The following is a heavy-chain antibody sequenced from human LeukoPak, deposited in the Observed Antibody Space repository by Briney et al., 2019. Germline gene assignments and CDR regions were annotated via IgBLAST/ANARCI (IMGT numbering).Heavy chain of an antibody. CDR3: AREAVGSNGEAFDI. J-gene: IGHJ3*02. D-gene: IGHD1-26*01. CDR2: IGSGSTSI. V-gene: IGHV3-21*01. CDR1: GFTFISYS. Sequence: GGSLRLSCAASGFTFISYSMNWVRQAPGKGLEWVSSIGSGSTSIYYAASVKGRFTISRDNAKNSLYLQMNSLRAEDTAIYYCAREAVGSNGEAFDIWGQGTMVTVSS.